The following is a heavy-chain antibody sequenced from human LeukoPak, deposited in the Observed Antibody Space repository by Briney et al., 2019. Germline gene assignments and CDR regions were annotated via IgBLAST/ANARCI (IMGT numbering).Heavy chain of an antibody. CDR3: ARDHGLYYDSSGIGAFDI. J-gene: IGHJ3*02. Sequence: SETLSLTCTVSGGSISSSSYYWGWIRQPPGKGLEWIGSIYYSGSTYYNPSLKSRVTISVDTSKNQFSLKLSSVTAADTAVYYCARDHGLYYDSSGIGAFDIWGQGTMVTVSS. V-gene: IGHV4-39*07. CDR2: IYYSGST. CDR1: GGSISSSSYY. D-gene: IGHD3-22*01.